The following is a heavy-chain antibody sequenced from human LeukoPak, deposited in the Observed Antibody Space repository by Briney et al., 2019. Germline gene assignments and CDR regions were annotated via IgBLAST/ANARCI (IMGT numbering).Heavy chain of an antibody. CDR2: IYYSGST. V-gene: IGHV4-38-2*01. D-gene: IGHD1-7*01. CDR1: GFTFSDYY. CDR3: ARAIEAYNWSYVHAFDI. J-gene: IGHJ3*02. Sequence: GSLRLSCAASGFTFSDYYMSWIRQPPGKGLEWIGSIYYSGSTYYNPSLKSRVTISVDTSKNQFSLKLSSVTAADTAAYYCARAIEAYNWSYVHAFDIWGQGTMVTVSS.